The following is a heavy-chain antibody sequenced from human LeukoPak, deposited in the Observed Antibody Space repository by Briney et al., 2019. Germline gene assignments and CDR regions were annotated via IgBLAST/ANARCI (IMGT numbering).Heavy chain of an antibody. D-gene: IGHD4-23*01. CDR2: MNPNSGNT. Sequence: ASVKVSCKASGYTFTSYGISWVRQATGQGLEWMGWMNPNSGNTGYAQKFQGRVTMTRNTSISTAYMELSSLRSEDTAVYYCASGVRGNSHFDYWGQGTLVTVSS. CDR1: GYTFTSYG. CDR3: ASGVRGNSHFDY. J-gene: IGHJ4*02. V-gene: IGHV1-8*02.